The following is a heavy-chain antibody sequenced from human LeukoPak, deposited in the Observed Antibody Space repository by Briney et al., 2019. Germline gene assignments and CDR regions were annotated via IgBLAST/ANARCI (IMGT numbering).Heavy chain of an antibody. CDR2: ISGSGGST. J-gene: IGHJ4*02. Sequence: GGSLRLSCAASGFTFSSYGMSWVRQAPGKGLEWVSAISGSGGSTYYADSVKGRFTISRDNSKNTLYLQMNSLRAEDTAVYFCARGGVDYYGSGTYYLMYYFDYWGQGALVTVSS. CDR1: GFTFSSYG. D-gene: IGHD3-10*01. V-gene: IGHV3-23*01. CDR3: ARGGVDYYGSGTYYLMYYFDY.